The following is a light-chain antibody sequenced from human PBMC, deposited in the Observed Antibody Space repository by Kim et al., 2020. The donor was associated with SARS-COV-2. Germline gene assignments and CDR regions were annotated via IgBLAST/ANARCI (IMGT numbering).Light chain of an antibody. CDR2: DVT. CDR3: SSYTTSTTWV. Sequence: QSALTQPASVSGSPGQPITISCTVTNSDIGGHNSASWYQQYPGTAPKLLIYDVTRRASGISNRFSGSKSGNTASLTITGLQTEDEADYYCSSYTTSTTWVFGGGTKLTVL. CDR1: NSDIGGHNS. J-gene: IGLJ3*02. V-gene: IGLV2-14*03.